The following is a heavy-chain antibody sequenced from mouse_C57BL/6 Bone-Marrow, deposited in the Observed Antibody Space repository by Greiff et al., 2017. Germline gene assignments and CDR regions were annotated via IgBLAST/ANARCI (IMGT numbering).Heavy chain of an antibody. J-gene: IGHJ1*03. CDR1: GFTFTDYY. D-gene: IGHD1-1*01. V-gene: IGHV7-3*01. Sequence: EVHLVESGGGLVQPGGSLSLSCAASGFTFTDYYMSWVRQPPGKALEWLGFIRNKANGYTTEYSASVKGRFTISRDNSQSILYLQVNALRAEDSATYYCARYPSYYYGSSHWYFDVWGTGTTVTVSS. CDR3: ARYPSYYYGSSHWYFDV. CDR2: IRNKANGYTT.